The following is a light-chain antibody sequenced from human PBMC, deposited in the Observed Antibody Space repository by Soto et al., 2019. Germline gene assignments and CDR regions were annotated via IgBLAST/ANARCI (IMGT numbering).Light chain of an antibody. CDR1: SGHSSYI. V-gene: IGLV4-60*02. J-gene: IGLJ3*02. CDR2: LEGSGSY. CDR3: ETWDTNTHV. Sequence: QSVLTQSSSASASLGSSVKLTCTLSSGHSSYIIAWHQQQPGKAPRYLMKLEGSGSYNKGSGVPDRFSGSSSRADRYLTVSNLLFQDEADYYCETWDTNTHVFGGPTKLTVL.